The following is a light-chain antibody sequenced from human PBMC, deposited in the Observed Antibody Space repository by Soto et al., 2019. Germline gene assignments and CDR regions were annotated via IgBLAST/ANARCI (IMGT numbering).Light chain of an antibody. V-gene: IGLV2-14*01. CDR1: ISDVGAYNF. J-gene: IGLJ1*01. CDR2: EVT. CDR3: RSYTSSNTPYV. Sequence: QSLLTQPASVFGSPGQSTTISCTGSISDVGAYNFVSWYQHHPGKAPKLILYEVTTRPSGVSSRFSGSKSGNTASLTISGLQADDEADYYRRSYTSSNTPYVFGTGTKVTVL.